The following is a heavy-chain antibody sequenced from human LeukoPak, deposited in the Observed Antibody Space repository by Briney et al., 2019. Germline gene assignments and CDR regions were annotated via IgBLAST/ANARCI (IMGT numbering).Heavy chain of an antibody. V-gene: IGHV1-3*01. D-gene: IGHD3-3*01. CDR2: INAGNGNT. J-gene: IGHJ6*04. CDR1: GYTFTSYA. CDR3: ARWDFGVVNLAV. Sequence: ASVKVSCKASGYTFTSYAMHWVRQAPGQRLEWMGWINAGNGNTKYSQKFQGRVTITRDTSASTAYMELSSLRSDDTAVYYCARWDFGVVNLAVWGKGTTVAVSS.